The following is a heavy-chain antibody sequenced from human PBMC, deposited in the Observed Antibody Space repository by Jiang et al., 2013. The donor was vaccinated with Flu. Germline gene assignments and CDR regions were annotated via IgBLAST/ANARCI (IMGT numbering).Heavy chain of an antibody. CDR1: GYTFTSYG. J-gene: IGHJ4*02. CDR2: ISAYNGNT. CDR3: ARDRKDRVPLPDFWSGRTEHYFDY. Sequence: GAEVKKPGASVKVSCKASGYTFTSYGISWVRQAPGQGLEWMGWISAYNGNTNYAQKLQGRVTMTTDTSTSTAYMELRSLRSDDTAVYYCARDRKDRVPLPDFWSGRTEHYFDYWGQGTLVTVSS. V-gene: IGHV1-18*04. D-gene: IGHD3-3*01.